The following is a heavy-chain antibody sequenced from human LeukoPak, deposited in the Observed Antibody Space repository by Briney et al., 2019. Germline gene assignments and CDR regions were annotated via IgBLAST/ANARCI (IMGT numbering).Heavy chain of an antibody. CDR2: INHSGST. CDR1: GGSISSSSYY. V-gene: IGHV4-39*07. J-gene: IGHJ4*02. D-gene: IGHD6-19*01. CDR3: ARRGSGWSY. Sequence: SETLSLTCTVSGGSISSSSYYWGWIRQPPGKGLEWIGEINHSGSTNYNPSLKSRITISVDTTKNQFSLKLSAVTAADTSVYYCARRGSGWSYWGQGTLVTVSS.